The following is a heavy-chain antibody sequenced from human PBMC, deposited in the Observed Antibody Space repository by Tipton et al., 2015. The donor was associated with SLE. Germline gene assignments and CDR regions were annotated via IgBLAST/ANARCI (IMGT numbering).Heavy chain of an antibody. Sequence: TLSLTCAVYGGSFSDYYWSWIRQPPGKGLEWIGEINHSGSTNYNPSLKSRVTISVDTSKNQFSLKLSSVTAADTAVYYCARSYGEGDFDYWGQGTLVTVSS. D-gene: IGHD4-17*01. CDR1: GGSFSDYY. J-gene: IGHJ4*02. V-gene: IGHV4-34*01. CDR3: ARSYGEGDFDY. CDR2: INHSGST.